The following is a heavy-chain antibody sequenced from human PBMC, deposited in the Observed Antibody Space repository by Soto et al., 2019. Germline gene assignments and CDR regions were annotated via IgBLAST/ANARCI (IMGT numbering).Heavy chain of an antibody. J-gene: IGHJ3*02. CDR2: INSDGSST. CDR1: GFTFSSYW. D-gene: IGHD3-3*01. Sequence: EVQLVESGGGLVQPGGSLRLSCAASGFTFSSYWIHWVRQAPGKGLVWVSRINSDGSSTRYADSVKGRFTISRDNAKNTRYLQMNSLRAEDTAVYYCARDLAPSGAGAFDIWGQGTMVTVSS. V-gene: IGHV3-74*01. CDR3: ARDLAPSGAGAFDI.